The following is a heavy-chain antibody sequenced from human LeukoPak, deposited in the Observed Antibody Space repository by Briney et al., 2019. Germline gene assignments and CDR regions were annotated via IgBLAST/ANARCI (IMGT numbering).Heavy chain of an antibody. CDR2: IYYSGST. CDR3: ARVRCSSTSCYVDY. V-gene: IGHV4-59*01. CDR1: GGSISSYY. D-gene: IGHD2-2*01. J-gene: IGHJ4*02. Sequence: SETLSLTCTVSGGSISSYYWSWIRQPPGKGLEWIGYIYYSGSTNYNPSLKSRVTISVDTSKNQFSLKLSSVTAADTAGYYCARVRCSSTSCYVDYWGQGTLVTVSS.